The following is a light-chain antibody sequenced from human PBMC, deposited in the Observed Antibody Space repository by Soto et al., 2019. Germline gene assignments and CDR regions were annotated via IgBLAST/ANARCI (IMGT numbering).Light chain of an antibody. CDR3: AAWDDSLSGRYV. CDR1: SSDVGGYNF. V-gene: IGLV2-8*01. J-gene: IGLJ1*01. Sequence: QSVLTQPPSASGSPGQSVTISCTGTSSDVGGYNFVAWYQQHPGKAPKLMISEVSKRPSGVPDRFSGSKSGNTASLTVSGLQAEDEADYYCAAWDDSLSGRYVFGTGTKVTVL. CDR2: EVS.